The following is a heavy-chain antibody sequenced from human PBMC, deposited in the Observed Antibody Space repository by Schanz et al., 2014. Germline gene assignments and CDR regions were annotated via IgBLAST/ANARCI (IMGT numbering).Heavy chain of an antibody. CDR3: ASSRTRYCSSTSCVPGAFDF. V-gene: IGHV3-11*01. CDR1: GFTFSSYY. Sequence: QVQLVESGGGLVKPGGSLRLSCAASGFTFSSYYMSWIRQAPGKGLEWVSSIISTGGTIYYVDSVRGRFTISRDNAKNSLYLQMNSLRVDDTAVYYCASSRTRYCSSTSCVPGAFDFWGQGTTVTVSS. CDR2: IISTGGTI. D-gene: IGHD2-2*01. J-gene: IGHJ3*01.